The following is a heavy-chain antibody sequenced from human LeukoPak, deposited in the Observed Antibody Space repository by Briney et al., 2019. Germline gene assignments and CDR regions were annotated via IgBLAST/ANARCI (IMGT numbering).Heavy chain of an antibody. J-gene: IGHJ3*01. D-gene: IGHD2/OR15-2a*01. V-gene: IGHV3-23*01. CDR2: VTSRGDDT. Sequence: QPGGSLRLSCAASGFTFSIYGMSWVRQAPGKGLEWVSGVTSRGDDTYYADSVKGRFTISRDNSQNTLYLQMSSLRAEDTAVYFCAKDLCLGRYCYNPDAFDFWGQGTMVSVSS. CDR3: AKDLCLGRYCYNPDAFDF. CDR1: GFTFSIYG.